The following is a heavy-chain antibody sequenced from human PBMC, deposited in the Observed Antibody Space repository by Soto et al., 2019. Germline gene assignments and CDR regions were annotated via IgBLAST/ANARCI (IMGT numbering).Heavy chain of an antibody. CDR3: TPLALKYNSDWYPLSD. CDR2: INSETDGGTL. J-gene: IGHJ4*02. V-gene: IGHV3-15*07. D-gene: IGHD6-19*01. CDR1: GFTFSNVW. Sequence: EVQLVESGGGLVKPGGSLRLSCAGSGFTFSNVWMNWVRQAPGKGLEWVGRINSETDGGTLDYAAPVKGRFTISRDDSNNTLYLQMNSFKPEDTATYYCTPLALKYNSDWYPLSDWGQGTRVTVSS.